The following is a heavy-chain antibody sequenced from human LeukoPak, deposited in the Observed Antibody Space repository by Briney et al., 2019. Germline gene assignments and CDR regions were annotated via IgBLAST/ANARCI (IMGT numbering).Heavy chain of an antibody. D-gene: IGHD1-26*01. J-gene: IGHJ6*03. CDR3: ARARHGGSYSNYYYYMDV. CDR2: IKQDGSEK. CDR1: GFTFSSYW. V-gene: IGHV3-7*01. Sequence: GGSLRLSCAASGFTFSSYWMSWVRQAPGKGLEWVANIKQDGSEKYYMDSVKGRFTISRDNAKNSLYLQMNSLRAEDTAVYYCARARHGGSYSNYYYYMDVWGKGTTVTVSS.